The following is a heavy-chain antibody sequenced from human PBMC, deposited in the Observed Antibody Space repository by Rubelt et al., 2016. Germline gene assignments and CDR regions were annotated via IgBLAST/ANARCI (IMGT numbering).Heavy chain of an antibody. CDR1: GYSISSDYY. Sequence: QVQLQESGPGLVKPSETLSLTCTVSGYSISSDYYWGWIRQPPGKGLEWIGSIYHSGSPYYNPSLKSRVAMSVDTSKNQFALKLRSLAAADTAVYYCARDSGYSSSSTLDYWGQGTLVTASS. J-gene: IGHJ4*02. D-gene: IGHD6-13*01. V-gene: IGHV4-38-2*02. CDR3: ARDSGYSSSSTLDY. CDR2: IYHSGSP.